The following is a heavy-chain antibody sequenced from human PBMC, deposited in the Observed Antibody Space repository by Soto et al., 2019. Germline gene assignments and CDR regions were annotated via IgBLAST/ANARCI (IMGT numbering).Heavy chain of an antibody. Sequence: PGGSLRLSCAASGSTFSSYAMSWVRQAPGKGLEWVSAISGSGGSTYYADSVKGRFTISRDNSKNTLYLQMNSLRAEDTAVYYCAAKTYDFWSGYPQFYGMDVWGQGTTVTVSS. CDR3: AAKTYDFWSGYPQFYGMDV. CDR2: ISGSGGST. V-gene: IGHV3-23*01. J-gene: IGHJ6*02. D-gene: IGHD3-3*01. CDR1: GSTFSSYA.